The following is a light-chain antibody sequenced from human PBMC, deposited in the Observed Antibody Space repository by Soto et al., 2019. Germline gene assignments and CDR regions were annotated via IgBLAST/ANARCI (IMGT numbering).Light chain of an antibody. CDR1: QTIGTW. CDR3: QQYNDLST. CDR2: KAS. V-gene: IGKV1-5*03. Sequence: DIQMTQSPPFLSASVGDTVTITCRASQTIGTWLAWYQQKPAKAPKLLIYKASTLESGVPSRFSGSGSGTEFTLTISSLQADDFATYYCQQYNDLSTFGGGTKVDIK. J-gene: IGKJ4*01.